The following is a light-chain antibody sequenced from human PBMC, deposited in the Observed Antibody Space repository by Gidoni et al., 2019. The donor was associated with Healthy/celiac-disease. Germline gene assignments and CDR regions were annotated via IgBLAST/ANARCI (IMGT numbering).Light chain of an antibody. J-gene: IGLJ1*01. CDR1: SSDVGGYNY. CDR2: EVS. CDR3: SSYTSSSTLV. V-gene: IGLV2-14*01. Sequence: QSALTQPASVSGSPGQSITISCTGTSSDVGGYNYVSWYHQNPGKAPKLMIYEVSNRPSGVSNRFSGSKSGNTASLTISGLQAEDEADYYCSSYTSSSTLVFGTGTKVTVL.